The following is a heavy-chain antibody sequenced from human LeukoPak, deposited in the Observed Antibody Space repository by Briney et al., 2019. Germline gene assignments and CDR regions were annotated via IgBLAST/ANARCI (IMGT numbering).Heavy chain of an antibody. Sequence: GGSLRLSCAASGFTFSSYSMNWVRQAPGKGLEWVSSISDSSTYIYYADSVKGRFTISRDNAKNSLYLQMNSLRAEDTAVYYCARDSEGYSSGWYRGLFYYYGMDVWGQGTTVTVSS. CDR3: ARDSEGYSSGWYRGLFYYYGMDV. J-gene: IGHJ6*02. V-gene: IGHV3-21*01. CDR2: ISDSSTYI. CDR1: GFTFSSYS. D-gene: IGHD6-19*01.